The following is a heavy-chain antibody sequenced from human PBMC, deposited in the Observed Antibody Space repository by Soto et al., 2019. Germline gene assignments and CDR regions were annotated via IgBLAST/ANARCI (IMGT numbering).Heavy chain of an antibody. CDR3: ARDLYCTNGVCYMDFDY. D-gene: IGHD2-8*01. CDR2: ISAYNGNT. CDR1: GYTFTSYG. Sequence: ASVKVSCKASGYTFTSYGISWVRQAPGQGLEWMGWISAYNGNTNYAQKLQGRVTMTTDTSTSTAYMELRSLRSDDTAVYYCARDLYCTNGVCYMDFDYWCQGTLVTVSS. V-gene: IGHV1-18*04. J-gene: IGHJ4*02.